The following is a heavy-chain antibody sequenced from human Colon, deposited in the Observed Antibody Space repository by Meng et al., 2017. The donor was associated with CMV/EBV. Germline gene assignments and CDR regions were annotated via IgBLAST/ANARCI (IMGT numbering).Heavy chain of an antibody. V-gene: IGHV1-2*02. Sequence: QVQLVQSGAEVKKAGASVIVSCKASGYKFSAYYVHWVRQAPGQGLEWVGWINPNSGGTKYAQKFQGRVTMTRDTSTSTASMELRSLRSDDTAVYYCARPYTSGWSNWFDTWGQGTLVTVSS. CDR3: ARPYTSGWSNWFDT. D-gene: IGHD6-19*01. J-gene: IGHJ5*02. CDR2: INPNSGGT. CDR1: GYKFSAYY.